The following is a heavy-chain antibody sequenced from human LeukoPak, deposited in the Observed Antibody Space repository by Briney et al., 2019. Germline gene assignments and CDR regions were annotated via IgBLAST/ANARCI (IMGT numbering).Heavy chain of an antibody. J-gene: IGHJ6*04. V-gene: IGHV1-3*01. CDR2: INAGNGNT. Sequence: ASVKVSCKASGYTFTSYAMHWVRQAPGQRLEWMGWINAGNGNTKYSQKFQSRVTITRDTSASTAYMELSSLRSEDTAVYYCARSRREWFGESQTEMDVWGKGTTVTVSS. CDR3: ARSRREWFGESQTEMDV. CDR1: GYTFTSYA. D-gene: IGHD3-10*01.